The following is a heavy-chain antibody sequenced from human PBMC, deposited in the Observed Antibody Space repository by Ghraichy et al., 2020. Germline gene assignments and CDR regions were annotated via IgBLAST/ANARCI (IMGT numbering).Heavy chain of an antibody. D-gene: IGHD2-2*01. J-gene: IGHJ6*03. V-gene: IGHV4-61*02. CDR2: IYSRGGT. CDR3: ARDSTLGASYHLDA. CDR1: GASISSGSFY. Sequence: SQTLSLTCTVSGASISSGSFYWSWIRQPAGKGLEWIGRIYSRGGTNYHPSLKSRVTISIDTSKNHFSLNLNSVTAADTAVYFCARDSTLGASYHLDAWGKGTTVTVSS.